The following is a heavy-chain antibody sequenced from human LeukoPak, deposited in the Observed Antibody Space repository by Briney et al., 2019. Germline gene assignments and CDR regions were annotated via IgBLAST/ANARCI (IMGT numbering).Heavy chain of an antibody. CDR3: ARAVSAFIVVVPAAIGWFDP. D-gene: IGHD2-2*02. V-gene: IGHV4-59*01. Sequence: SETLSLTCTVSGGSISSYYWSWIRQPPGKGLEWIGYIYYSGSTNYNPSLKSRVTISVDTSKNQFSLKLSSVTAADTAVYYCARAVSAFIVVVPAAIGWFDPWGQGTLVTVSS. CDR1: GGSISSYY. CDR2: IYYSGST. J-gene: IGHJ5*02.